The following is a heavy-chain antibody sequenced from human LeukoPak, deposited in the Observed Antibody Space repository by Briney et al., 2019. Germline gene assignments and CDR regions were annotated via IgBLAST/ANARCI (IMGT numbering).Heavy chain of an antibody. D-gene: IGHD3-3*01. J-gene: IGHJ4*02. V-gene: IGHV3-33*01. CDR1: GFTFSSYG. CDR3: ARDGSFWRGYPYYFDY. Sequence: GGSLRLSCAASGFTFSSYGMHWVRQAPGKGLEWVAIIWYDGSNKYYADSVKGRFTISRDNSKNTLYLQVNSLRAEDTAVYYCARDGSFWRGYPYYFDYWGQGTLVTASS. CDR2: IWYDGSNK.